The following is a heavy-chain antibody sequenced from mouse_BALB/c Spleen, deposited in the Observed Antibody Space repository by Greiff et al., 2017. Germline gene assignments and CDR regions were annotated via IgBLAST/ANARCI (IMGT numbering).Heavy chain of an antibody. D-gene: IGHD5-1*01. Sequence: EVKLQESGAELVKPGASVKLSCTASGFNIKDTYMHWVKQRPEQGLEWIGRIDPANGNTKYDPKFQGKATITADTSSNTAYLQLSSLTSEDTAVYYCAYLFDYWGQGTTLTVSS. CDR3: AYLFDY. CDR2: IDPANGNT. V-gene: IGHV14-3*02. CDR1: GFNIKDTY. J-gene: IGHJ2*01.